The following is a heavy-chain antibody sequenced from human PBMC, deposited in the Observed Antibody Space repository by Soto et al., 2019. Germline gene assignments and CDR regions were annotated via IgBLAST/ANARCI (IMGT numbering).Heavy chain of an antibody. V-gene: IGHV2-5*02. Sequence: QITMKKSGPTLMKPTQTLTLTCTFSGFSLTTSGVGVGWIRQPPGKALEWLALIYWDDDKRYSPSLRSRLTITKEPSKNQVVPKMTHMDPVDTATYYCARRGQLREGAFNIWGQRTMVIVSS. CDR1: GFSLTTSGVG. D-gene: IGHD3-16*01. CDR2: IYWDDDK. CDR3: ARRGQLREGAFNI. J-gene: IGHJ3*02.